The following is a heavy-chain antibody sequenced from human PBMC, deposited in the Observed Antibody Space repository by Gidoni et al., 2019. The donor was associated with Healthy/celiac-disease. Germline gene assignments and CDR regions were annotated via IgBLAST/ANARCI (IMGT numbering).Heavy chain of an antibody. V-gene: IGHV3-11*06. CDR3: ARLPSSSWYKYFQH. D-gene: IGHD6-13*01. Sequence: QVQLVESGGGLVKPGGSLRLSCEASGVTFSDYYMRWIRQAPGKGLEWVSYISSSSSYTNYADSVKGRFTISRDNAKNSLYLQMNSLRAEDTAVYYCARLPSSSWYKYFQHWGQGTLVTVSS. CDR2: ISSSSSYT. J-gene: IGHJ1*01. CDR1: GVTFSDYY.